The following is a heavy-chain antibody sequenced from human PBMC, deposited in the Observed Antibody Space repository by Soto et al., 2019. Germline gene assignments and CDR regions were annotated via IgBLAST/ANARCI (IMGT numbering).Heavy chain of an antibody. CDR2: IYYSGST. D-gene: IGHD2-2*01. J-gene: IGHJ6*02. CDR3: ARGPRPAATPKDSYYYYYGMDV. V-gene: IGHV4-59*08. CDR1: GGSISSYY. Sequence: SETLSLTCTVSGGSISSYYWSWIRQPPGKGLEWIGYIYYSGSTNYNPSLKSRVTISVDTSKNQFSLKLSSVTAADTAVYYCARGPRPAATPKDSYYYYYGMDVWGQGTTVTVSS.